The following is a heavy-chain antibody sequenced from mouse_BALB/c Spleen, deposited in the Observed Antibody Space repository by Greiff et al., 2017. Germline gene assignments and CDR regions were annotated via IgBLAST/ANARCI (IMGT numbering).Heavy chain of an antibody. D-gene: IGHD1-1*01. CDR2: ISDGGSYT. Sequence: EVMLVESGGGLVKPGGSLKLSCAASGFTFSDYYMYWVRQTPEKRLEWVATISDGGSYTYYPDSVKGRFTISRDNAKNNLYLQMSSLRSEDTAMYYCAREDGSGAMDYWGQGTSVTVSS. J-gene: IGHJ4*01. CDR1: GFTFSDYY. CDR3: AREDGSGAMDY. V-gene: IGHV5-4*02.